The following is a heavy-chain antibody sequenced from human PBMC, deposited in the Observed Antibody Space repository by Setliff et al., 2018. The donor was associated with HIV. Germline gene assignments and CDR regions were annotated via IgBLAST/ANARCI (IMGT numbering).Heavy chain of an antibody. D-gene: IGHD5-12*01. CDR2: INPNSGGT. V-gene: IGHV1-2*02. CDR1: GYSFSAYY. Sequence: ASVKVSCKAAGYSFSAYYIHWVRQAPGQGLEWMGWINPNSGGTNYAQKFQGRVTLTRDTSISTANMELSRLRSDDTAVYYCARDPALTYSGYVYWYFDLWG. CDR3: ARDPALTYSGYVYWYFDL. J-gene: IGHJ2*01.